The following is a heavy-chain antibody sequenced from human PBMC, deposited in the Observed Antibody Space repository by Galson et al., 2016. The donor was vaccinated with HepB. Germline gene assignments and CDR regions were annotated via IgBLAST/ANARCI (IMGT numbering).Heavy chain of an antibody. V-gene: IGHV1-18*01. Sequence: SVKVSCKASGYTFTSYGVSWVRQAPGQGLEWMGWMSVYNGNTKYLQKFQGRLTITTDTSTSTAYMELRGLRSDDTAVYYCAREPHYMTTVPTVGYYYYGMDFWGQGTTVIVSS. CDR2: MSVYNGNT. J-gene: IGHJ6*02. CDR3: AREPHYMTTVPTVGYYYYGMDF. CDR1: GYTFTSYG. D-gene: IGHD4-17*01.